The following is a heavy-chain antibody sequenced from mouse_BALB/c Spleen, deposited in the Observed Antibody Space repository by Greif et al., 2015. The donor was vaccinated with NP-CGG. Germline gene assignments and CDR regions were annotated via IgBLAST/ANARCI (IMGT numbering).Heavy chain of an antibody. V-gene: IGHV14-3*02. Sequence: EVQGVESGAELVKPGASVKLSCTASGFNIKDTYMHWVKQRPEQGLEWIGRIDPANGNTKYDPKFQGKATITADTSSNTASLQLSSLTSEDTAVYYCARWDWYFDVWGAGTTVTVSS. CDR1: GFNIKDTY. CDR2: IDPANGNT. CDR3: ARWDWYFDV. J-gene: IGHJ1*01.